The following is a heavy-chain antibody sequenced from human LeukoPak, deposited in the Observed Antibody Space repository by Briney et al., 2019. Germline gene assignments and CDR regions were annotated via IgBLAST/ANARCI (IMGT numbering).Heavy chain of an antibody. V-gene: IGHV3-23*01. CDR1: GFTFSSYG. CDR3: TRVEYYYDSSGTTGAFDI. Sequence: GGTLRLSCAASGFTFSSYGMSWVRQAPGKGLEWVSAISGSGGSTYYADSVKGRFTISRDNSKNTLYLQMNSLRAEDTAVYYCTRVEYYYDSSGTTGAFDIWGQGTMVTVSS. D-gene: IGHD3-22*01. J-gene: IGHJ3*02. CDR2: ISGSGGST.